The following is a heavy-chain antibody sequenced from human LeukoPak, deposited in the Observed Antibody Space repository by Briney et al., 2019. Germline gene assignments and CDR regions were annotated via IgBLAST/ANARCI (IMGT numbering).Heavy chain of an antibody. CDR2: MNPNSGNT. CDR3: ATLVVPAAIGDMGWFDP. D-gene: IGHD2-2*01. CDR1: GYTFTSYD. Sequence: ASVKVSCTASGYTFTSYDINWVRQATGQGLEWMGWMNPNSGNTGYAQKFQGRVTMTRNTSISTAYMELSSLRSEDTAVYYCATLVVPAAIGDMGWFDPWGQGTLVTVSS. V-gene: IGHV1-8*01. J-gene: IGHJ5*02.